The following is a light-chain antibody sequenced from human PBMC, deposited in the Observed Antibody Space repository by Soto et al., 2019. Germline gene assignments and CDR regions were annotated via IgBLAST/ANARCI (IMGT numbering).Light chain of an antibody. CDR1: SSNIGTNYG. CDR2: GNS. Sequence: QSVLTQPPSVSGAPGQRVTISCTGSSSNIGTNYGVHWYQQFPGTAPKLLIYGNSNRPSGVPDRFSASKSGTSASLAITGLQAEDEADYYCQSYDSSLNGGLFDGGTKLTVL. V-gene: IGLV1-40*01. J-gene: IGLJ2*01. CDR3: QSYDSSLNGGL.